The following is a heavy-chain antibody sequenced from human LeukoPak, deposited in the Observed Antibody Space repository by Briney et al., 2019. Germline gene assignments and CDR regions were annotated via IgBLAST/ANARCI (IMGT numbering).Heavy chain of an antibody. J-gene: IGHJ4*02. CDR2: INPNSGGT. Sequence: GASVKVSCKASGYTFTDYYIHWVRQAPGQGLEWMAWINPNSGGTYHAQNFQDRITLTRDTSISTAYMELSRLRSDDTAIYYCARANALYCSSTSCLFDYWGQGTLVTVSS. D-gene: IGHD2-2*01. CDR3: ARANALYCSSTSCLFDY. V-gene: IGHV1-2*02. CDR1: GYTFTDYY.